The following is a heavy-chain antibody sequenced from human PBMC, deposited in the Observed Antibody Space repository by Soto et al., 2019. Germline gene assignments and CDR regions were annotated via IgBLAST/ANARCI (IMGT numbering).Heavy chain of an antibody. CDR1: GDSISGSPYF. D-gene: IGHD3-9*01. Sequence: SETLSLTCTVSGDSISGSPYFWGWIRQPPGKGLEWIGYINHSGSTNYNPSLKSRVTISVDTSKNQFSLKLSSVTAADTAVYYCAREGYYDILTGYYAPVDYWGQGTLVTVSS. CDR2: INHSGST. J-gene: IGHJ4*02. V-gene: IGHV4-61*05. CDR3: AREGYYDILTGYYAPVDY.